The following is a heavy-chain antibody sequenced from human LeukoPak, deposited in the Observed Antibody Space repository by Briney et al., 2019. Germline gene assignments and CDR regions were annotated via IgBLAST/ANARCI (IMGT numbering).Heavy chain of an antibody. CDR1: CGALSSGCFY. CDR3: ARSYGYSSSWYGSDWFDP. V-gene: IGHV4-61*02. D-gene: IGHD6-13*01. CDR2: IFTSGST. J-gene: IGHJ5*02. Sequence: PSPPCPVSCGALSSGCFYWGWVRPPAGEGLGWVGGIFTSGSTNYNPSLKSRVTISVDTSKNQFSLKLSSVTAADTAVYYCARSYGYSSSWYGSDWFDPWGQGTLVTVSS.